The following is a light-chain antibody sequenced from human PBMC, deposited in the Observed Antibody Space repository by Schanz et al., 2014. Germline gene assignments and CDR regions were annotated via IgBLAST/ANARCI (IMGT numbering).Light chain of an antibody. CDR2: EGS. CDR1: SSDVGSYNL. J-gene: IGLJ2*01. Sequence: QSALTQPASVSGSPGQSITISCTGTSSDVGSYNLVSWYQQHPGKAPKLMIYEGSKRPSGVSNRFSGSKSGNTASLTISGHHAEDEADYYCCSYAGSYTVVFGGGTKLTVL. V-gene: IGLV2-23*01. CDR3: CSYAGSYTVV.